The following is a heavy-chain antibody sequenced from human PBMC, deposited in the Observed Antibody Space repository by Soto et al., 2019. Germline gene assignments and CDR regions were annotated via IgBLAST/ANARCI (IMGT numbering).Heavy chain of an antibody. CDR2: ISYEGRNK. J-gene: IGHJ5*02. Sequence: QVQLVESGGGVVQPGRSLRLSCAASGFTFSSYGMHWVRQAPGKGLEWVAGISYEGRNKYYADSVKGRFTISSDNSKNTLYLQLNSLRAEDTAVYYCAKDNVLECSGGSCYENWFDPWGQGTLVTVSS. CDR1: GFTFSSYG. D-gene: IGHD2-15*01. V-gene: IGHV3-30*18. CDR3: AKDNVLECSGGSCYENWFDP.